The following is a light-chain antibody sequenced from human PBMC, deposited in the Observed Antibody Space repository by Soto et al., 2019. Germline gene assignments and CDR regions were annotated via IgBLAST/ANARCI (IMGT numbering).Light chain of an antibody. CDR2: DAS. CDR1: QSVGSN. V-gene: IGKV3-15*01. Sequence: EIVMTQSPATLSVSPGERATLSCRASQSVGSNLAWYQQKPGQAPRLLMYDASTRATGIPARFSGSGSGTEFTLTITCLQSEDFVVYYCQQYYNQWTFGQGTKVDIK. J-gene: IGKJ1*01. CDR3: QQYYNQWT.